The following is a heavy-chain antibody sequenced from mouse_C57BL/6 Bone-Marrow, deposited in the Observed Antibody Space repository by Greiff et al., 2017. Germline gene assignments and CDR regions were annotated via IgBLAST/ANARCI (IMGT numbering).Heavy chain of an antibody. CDR2: IHPNSGST. CDR1: GYTFTSYW. V-gene: IGHV1-64*01. CDR3: ARWWAFISSVPCAY. D-gene: IGHD1-1*01. J-gene: IGHJ3*01. Sequence: QVQLQQPGAELVKPGASVKLSCKASGYTFTSYWMHWVKQRPGQGLEWIGMIHPNSGSTNYNEKFKSKATLTVDKSSSTAYMQLRSLTSEDSSFYDCARWWAFISSVPCAYWGQGTLVTVSA.